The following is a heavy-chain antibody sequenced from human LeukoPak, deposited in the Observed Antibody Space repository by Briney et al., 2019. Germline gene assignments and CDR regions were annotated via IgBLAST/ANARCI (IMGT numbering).Heavy chain of an antibody. CDR3: ARQHTARFAY. Sequence: GGSLRLSCAASGFTFSSYAMHWVRQAPGKGLEWVSYISSSSTNIYYADSVEGRFTISRDNGKNSLYLQMNSLRDEDTAIYYCARQHTARFAYWGQGTLVTVSS. CDR2: ISSSSTNI. D-gene: IGHD5-18*01. V-gene: IGHV3-48*02. CDR1: GFTFSSYA. J-gene: IGHJ4*02.